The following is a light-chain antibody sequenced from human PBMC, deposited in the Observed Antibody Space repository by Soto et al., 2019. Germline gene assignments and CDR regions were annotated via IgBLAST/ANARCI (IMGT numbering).Light chain of an antibody. CDR3: QQYNNWPLIT. V-gene: IGKV3-15*01. CDR2: GIS. J-gene: IGKJ5*01. CDR1: QGVTTN. Sequence: EIVMTQSPGTLSVSPGERATLSCRAGQGVTTNFAWYQQKPGKVPKLLISGISTLQSGVPSRFSGSGYGTEFTLTISSLQSEDFAVYYCQQYNNWPLITFGQGTRLEIK.